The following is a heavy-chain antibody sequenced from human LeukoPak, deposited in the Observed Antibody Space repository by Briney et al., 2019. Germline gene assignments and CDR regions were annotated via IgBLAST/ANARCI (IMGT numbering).Heavy chain of an antibody. CDR2: IYSSGST. Sequence: SETLSLTCTVSGGSFSSGSYYWSWIRQPPGKGLRWIGYIYSSGSTNYNPSLKSRVTISVDTSKNQFSLKLSSVTAADTAVYYCARSGGSWPYGMDVWGQGTTVTVSS. J-gene: IGHJ6*02. CDR3: ARSGGSWPYGMDV. D-gene: IGHD6-13*01. CDR1: GGSFSSGSYY. V-gene: IGHV4-61*01.